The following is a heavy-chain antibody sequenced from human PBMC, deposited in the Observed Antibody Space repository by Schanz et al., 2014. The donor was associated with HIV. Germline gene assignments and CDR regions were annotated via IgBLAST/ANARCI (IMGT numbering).Heavy chain of an antibody. D-gene: IGHD3-22*01. Sequence: EVHLVESGGGLVQPGGSLRLSCAASGFTFDDFAMHWVRQAPGKGLEWVASIKQDGGEKHYVASVKGRFTISRDNVKNSLYLQMSSLRVADTATYYCVKHGAYETSGSYNVAFWGQGALVTVSS. V-gene: IGHV3-7*03. J-gene: IGHJ1*01. CDR3: VKHGAYETSGSYNVAF. CDR1: GFTFDDFA. CDR2: IKQDGGEK.